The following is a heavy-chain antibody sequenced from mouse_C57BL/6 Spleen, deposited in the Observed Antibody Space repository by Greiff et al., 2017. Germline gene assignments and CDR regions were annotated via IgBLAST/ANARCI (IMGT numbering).Heavy chain of an antibody. CDR3: AREGLYDGYSPYYAMDY. J-gene: IGHJ4*01. Sequence: QVQLKESGAELVRPGASVKLSCKASGYTFTDYYINWVKQRPGQGLEWIARIYPGSGNTYYNEKFKGKATLTAEKSSSTAYMQLSSLTSEDSAVYFCAREGLYDGYSPYYAMDYWGQGTSVTVSS. CDR2: IYPGSGNT. V-gene: IGHV1-76*01. CDR1: GYTFTDYY. D-gene: IGHD2-3*01.